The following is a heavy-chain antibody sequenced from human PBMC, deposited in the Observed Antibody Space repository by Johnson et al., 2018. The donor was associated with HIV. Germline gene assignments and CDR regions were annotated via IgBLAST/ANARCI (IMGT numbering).Heavy chain of an antibody. J-gene: IGHJ3*02. V-gene: IGHV3-20*04. Sequence: VLLVESGGDVVRHGGSLRISCVASGFKLYEYDVSWVRQVPGKGLEWVSGINWSGEGTDYADSVKGRFTVSSDNAKNSLHLQMTSMRAEDTALWYCSKYRFCYGSGAGIDAFDIWGQGTMVTVA. D-gene: IGHD3-10*01. CDR2: INWSGEGT. CDR1: GFKLYEYD. CDR3: SKYRFCYGSGAGIDAFDI.